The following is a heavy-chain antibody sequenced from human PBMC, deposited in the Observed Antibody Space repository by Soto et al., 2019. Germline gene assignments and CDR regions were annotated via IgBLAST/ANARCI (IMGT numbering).Heavy chain of an antibody. J-gene: IGHJ4*02. D-gene: IGHD3-3*01. CDR2: INHSGNT. V-gene: IGHV4-34*01. Sequence: PSETLSLTCAVYGGSFSGYYWTWIRQPPGKGLEWIGEINHSGNTNYSPSLKSRVNMSVDTSKNHFSLNLTSVTAADTAVYYCARGGTYYDVWSGYLFYFDFWGQGALVTVSS. CDR1: GGSFSGYY. CDR3: ARGGTYYDVWSGYLFYFDF.